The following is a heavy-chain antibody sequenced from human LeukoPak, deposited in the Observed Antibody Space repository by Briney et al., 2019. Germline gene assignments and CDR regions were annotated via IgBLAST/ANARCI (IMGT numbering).Heavy chain of an antibody. D-gene: IGHD3-3*01. Sequence: GGSLRLSCAAPGFTFSLYSMNWVRLAPGKGLEWISYISGSSTTEDYADSVKGRFTISRDNAKNSLYLQMSSLRAEDTAAYYCARGVGAFEIWGQGTMVTVSS. J-gene: IGHJ3*02. CDR2: ISGSSTTE. CDR3: ARGVGAFEI. V-gene: IGHV3-48*01. CDR1: GFTFSLYS.